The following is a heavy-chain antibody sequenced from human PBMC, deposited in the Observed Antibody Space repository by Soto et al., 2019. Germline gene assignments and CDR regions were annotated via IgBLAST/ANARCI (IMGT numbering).Heavy chain of an antibody. Sequence: ASVKVSCKASGYTFTSYYMHWVRQAPGQGLEWMGIINPSGGSTSYAQKFQGRVTMTRDTSTSTVYMELSSLRSEDTAVYYCARGMKQLVRTAYYYSGMDVWGQGTTVTVSS. D-gene: IGHD6-6*01. J-gene: IGHJ6*02. CDR2: INPSGGST. V-gene: IGHV1-46*01. CDR1: GYTFTSYY. CDR3: ARGMKQLVRTAYYYSGMDV.